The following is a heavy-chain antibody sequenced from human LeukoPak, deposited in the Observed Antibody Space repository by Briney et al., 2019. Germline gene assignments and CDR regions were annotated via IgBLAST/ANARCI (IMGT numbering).Heavy chain of an antibody. V-gene: IGHV3-23*01. CDR2: ISGSSGVYT. CDR1: GFTFSSYV. CDR3: AKPQGDDGASGTATGS. J-gene: IGHJ4*02. D-gene: IGHD4/OR15-4a*01. Sequence: GGSLRLSCAASGFTFSSYVMTWVRQAPGKGLEWVSSISGSSGVYTYYADSVKGRFTISRDNSKKTLYLQMSSLRADDTAVYFCAKPQGDDGASGTATGSWGEGTLVTVSS.